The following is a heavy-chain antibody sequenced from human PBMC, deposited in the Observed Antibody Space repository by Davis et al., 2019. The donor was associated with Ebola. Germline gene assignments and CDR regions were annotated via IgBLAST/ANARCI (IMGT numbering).Heavy chain of an antibody. D-gene: IGHD5-18*01. CDR2: IYHSGST. J-gene: IGHJ6*02. CDR1: GCSISSYY. V-gene: IGHV4-59*01. CDR3: ARASRGYSYGYGPYYYGMDV. Sequence: SETLSLTCTVSGCSISSYYWSWIRQPPGKGLEWIGYIYHSGSTYYNPSLKSRVTISVDTSKNQFSLKLSSVTAADTAVYYCARASRGYSYGYGPYYYGMDVWGQGTTVTVSS.